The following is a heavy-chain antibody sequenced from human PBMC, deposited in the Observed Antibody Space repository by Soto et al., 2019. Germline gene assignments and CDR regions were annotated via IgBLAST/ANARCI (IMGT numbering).Heavy chain of an antibody. J-gene: IGHJ4*02. CDR1: GFTFSNYW. CDR3: ARNRDYAFDY. Sequence: EVQLVESGGGLVQPGGSLRLSCAASGFTFSNYWMSWVRQAPGKGLEWVAIIKQDGSDKYYVDSVKGRFTISRDNAKNSLSLQMNSLRTEDAAVYYCARNRDYAFDYWGQGTLVTVSS. V-gene: IGHV3-7*01. D-gene: IGHD4-17*01. CDR2: IKQDGSDK.